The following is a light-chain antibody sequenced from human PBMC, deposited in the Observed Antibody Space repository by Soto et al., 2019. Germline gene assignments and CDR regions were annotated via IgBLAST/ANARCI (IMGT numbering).Light chain of an antibody. CDR3: SSHTSSSTLV. J-gene: IGLJ3*02. Sequence: QSALTQPASVSGSPGQSITISCTGTSSDVGGYNYVSWYQHHPGKAPKLIIYDVSDRPSGVSNRFSGSKSGNTASLTISGLQAEDEADYYCSSHTSSSTLVFGGGTQLTVL. CDR2: DVS. V-gene: IGLV2-14*03. CDR1: SSDVGGYNY.